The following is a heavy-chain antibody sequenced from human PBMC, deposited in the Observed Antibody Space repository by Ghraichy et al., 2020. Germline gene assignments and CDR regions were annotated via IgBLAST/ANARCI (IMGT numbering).Heavy chain of an antibody. Sequence: ASVKVSCKASGYTFTGYYMHWVRQAPGQGLEWMGWINPNSGGTNYAQKFQGWVTMTRDTSISTAYMELSRLRSDDTAVYYCARGGPLKHGIPYGSGSYYMVDYWGQGTLVTVSS. J-gene: IGHJ4*02. CDR1: GYTFTGYY. D-gene: IGHD3-10*01. CDR3: ARGGPLKHGIPYGSGSYYMVDY. CDR2: INPNSGGT. V-gene: IGHV1-2*04.